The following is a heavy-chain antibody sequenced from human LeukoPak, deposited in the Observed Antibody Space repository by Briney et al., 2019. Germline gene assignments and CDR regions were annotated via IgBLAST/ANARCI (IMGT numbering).Heavy chain of an antibody. D-gene: IGHD6-13*01. Sequence: GSLRLSCAASGFTFSIYSMNWVRQAPGKGLEWVSSISSSGTYYADSVKGRFTISRDNAKNSLYLQMNSLRAEDTAVYYCARDLGAAGIVREYFQHWGQGTLVTVSS. CDR3: ARDLGAAGIVREYFQH. CDR2: ISSSGTY. V-gene: IGHV3-21*01. CDR1: GFTFSIYS. J-gene: IGHJ1*01.